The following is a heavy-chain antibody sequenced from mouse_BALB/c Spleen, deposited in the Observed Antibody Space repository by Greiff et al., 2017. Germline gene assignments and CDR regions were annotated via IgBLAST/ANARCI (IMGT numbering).Heavy chain of an antibody. J-gene: IGHJ2*01. V-gene: IGHV3-8*02. Sequence: DVMLVESGPSLVKPSQTLSLTCSVTGDSITGCSWNWVRKFPGNKLEYMGYISYSDSTYYNPQLKSRMSITRDTSKNQYYLQLTSVTTEDTAAYYCARGIRQGFDYWGQGTTLTVSS. D-gene: IGHD2-12*01. CDR1: GDSITGCS. CDR2: ISYSDST. CDR3: ARGIRQGFDY.